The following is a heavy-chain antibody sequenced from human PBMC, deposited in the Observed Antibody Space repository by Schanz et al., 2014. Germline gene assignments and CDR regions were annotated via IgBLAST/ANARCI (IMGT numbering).Heavy chain of an antibody. V-gene: IGHV1-18*01. D-gene: IGHD5-12*01. Sequence: QVQVVQSGAEVKKPGASVKVSCKASGYTFTSYGISWVRQAPGQGLEWMGWISPYNGNTNYAQKLQGRVTMTADTATSTSNMELTSLRFDDTAVYYCARDFSAYVGNYFDYWGQGTLVTVSS. CDR1: GYTFTSYG. J-gene: IGHJ4*02. CDR3: ARDFSAYVGNYFDY. CDR2: ISPYNGNT.